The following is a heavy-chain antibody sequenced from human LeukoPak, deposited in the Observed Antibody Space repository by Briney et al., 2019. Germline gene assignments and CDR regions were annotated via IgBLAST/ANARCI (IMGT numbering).Heavy chain of an antibody. Sequence: ASVKVSCKASGYIFTDYYMHWVRQAPGQELGWMGRINPNSGGTNYAQKFQGRVTMTRDTSISTAYVELSRLRSDDTAVYYCAREEDNWGNNYWGQGTLVTVSS. CDR3: AREEDNWGNNY. D-gene: IGHD7-27*01. CDR1: GYIFTDYY. J-gene: IGHJ4*02. V-gene: IGHV1/OR15-1*04. CDR2: INPNSGGT.